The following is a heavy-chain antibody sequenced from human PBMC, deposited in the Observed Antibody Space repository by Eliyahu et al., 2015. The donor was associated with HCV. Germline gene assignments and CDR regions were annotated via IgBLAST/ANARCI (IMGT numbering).Heavy chain of an antibody. J-gene: IGHJ4*02. D-gene: IGHD3-22*01. CDR1: GDSITTRSYY. V-gene: IGHV4-39*01. CDR2: FLYSGRS. Sequence: QLQLQESGPGLVKPSETLSLTCSVSGDSITTRSYYWGWIRQPPGKGLEWIGSFLYSGRSRYNPSLESRLTISVDTSKNQFSLKLSSVTAADTATYYCVRHSGYCNGDTCYSFDDWGQGTLVTVSS. CDR3: VRHSGYCNGDTCYSFDD.